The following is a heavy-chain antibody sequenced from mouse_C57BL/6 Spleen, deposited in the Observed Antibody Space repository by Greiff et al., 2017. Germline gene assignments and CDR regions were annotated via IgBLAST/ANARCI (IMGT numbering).Heavy chain of an antibody. CDR1: GYSFTGYY. Sequence: VQLQQSGPELVKPGASVKISCKASGYSFTGYYMNWVKQSPEKSLEWIGEINPSTGGTTYNQKFKAKATLTVAKSSSTDYMQLKSLTSDDSSVYYCARYYDDYDMDYWGQGTSVTVSS. D-gene: IGHD2-4*01. J-gene: IGHJ4*01. V-gene: IGHV1-42*01. CDR2: INPSTGGT. CDR3: ARYYDDYDMDY.